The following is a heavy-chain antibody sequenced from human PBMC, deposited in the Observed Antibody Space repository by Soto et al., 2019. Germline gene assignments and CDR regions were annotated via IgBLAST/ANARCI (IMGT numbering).Heavy chain of an antibody. CDR2: IYPGDSDT. Sequence: GESLKISCKGSGYSFTSSWIGWVRQMPGKGLEWMGIIYPGDSDTRYSPSFQGQVTISADKSISTAYLQWSSLKASDTAMYYCARGPGDYYYSMAVWGQGATVTVSS. CDR3: ARGPGDYYYSMAV. V-gene: IGHV5-51*01. CDR1: GYSFTSSW. J-gene: IGHJ6*02. D-gene: IGHD3-10*01.